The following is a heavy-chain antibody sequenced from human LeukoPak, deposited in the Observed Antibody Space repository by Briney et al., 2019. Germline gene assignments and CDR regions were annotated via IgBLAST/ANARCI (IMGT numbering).Heavy chain of an antibody. D-gene: IGHD3-22*01. J-gene: IGHJ4*02. V-gene: IGHV3-23*01. CDR2: ISGSGGST. Sequence: GGSLRLSCAASGFTFSSYAMSWVRQAPGKGLEWVSAISGSGGSTYYADSAKGRFTISRDNSKNTLYQQMNSLRAEDTAVYYCAKDRSPPRVYYYDSSGPGPYYFDYWGQGTLVTVSS. CDR1: GFTFSSYA. CDR3: AKDRSPPRVYYYDSSGPGPYYFDY.